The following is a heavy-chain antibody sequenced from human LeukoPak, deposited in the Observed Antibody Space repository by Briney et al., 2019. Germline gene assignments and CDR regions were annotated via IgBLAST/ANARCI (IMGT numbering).Heavy chain of an antibody. J-gene: IGHJ4*02. D-gene: IGHD1-26*01. CDR1: GYTFTGYY. V-gene: IGHV1-2*02. CDR2: INPNSGGT. Sequence: VASVKVSCKASGYTFTGYYMRWVRQAPGQGLEWMGWINPNSGGTNYAQKFQGRVTMTRDTSISTAYMELSRLRSDDTAVYYCARVRAWELLDGFDYWGQGTLVTVSS. CDR3: ARVRAWELLDGFDY.